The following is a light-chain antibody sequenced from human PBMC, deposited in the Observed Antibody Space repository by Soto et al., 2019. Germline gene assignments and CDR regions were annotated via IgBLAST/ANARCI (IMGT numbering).Light chain of an antibody. V-gene: IGKV3-20*01. CDR3: QQYNSYSWT. J-gene: IGKJ1*01. CDR2: GAS. CDR1: QSVSSSY. Sequence: VLTQSPGTLSLSPGERATLSCSASQSVSSSYLAWYQQKPGQAPRLLIYGASSRATGIPARFSGSGSGTEFTLTISSLQPGDFAIYYCQQYNSYSWTFGQGTKVDIK.